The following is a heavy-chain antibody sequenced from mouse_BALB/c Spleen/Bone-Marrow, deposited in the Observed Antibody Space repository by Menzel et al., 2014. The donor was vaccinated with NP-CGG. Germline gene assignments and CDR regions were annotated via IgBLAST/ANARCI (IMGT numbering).Heavy chain of an antibody. CDR1: GFTFTDYY. CDR3: ARDRNYGSSWYFDV. J-gene: IGHJ1*01. CDR2: IRNKANGYTT. V-gene: IGHV7-3*02. Sequence: EVKLVESGGGLVQPGGSLRLSCAPSGFTFTDYYMSWVRQPPGKALEWLGFIRNKANGYTTEYSASVKGRSTISRDNSQSILYLQMNTLRAEDSATYYCARDRNYGSSWYFDVWGAGTTVTVSS. D-gene: IGHD1-1*01.